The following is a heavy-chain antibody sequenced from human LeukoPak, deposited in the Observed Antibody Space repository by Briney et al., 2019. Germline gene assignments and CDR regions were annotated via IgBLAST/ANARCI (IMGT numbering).Heavy chain of an antibody. D-gene: IGHD6-6*01. Sequence: PSETLSLTCTVSGGSISSSSYYWGWIRQPPGKGLEWIGSIYYSGSTYYNPSLKSRVTISVDTSKNQFSLKLSSVTAADTAVYYCARGLRAARWAQPLAYWGQGTLVTVSS. CDR1: GGSISSSSYY. CDR3: ARGLRAARWAQPLAY. V-gene: IGHV4-39*07. J-gene: IGHJ4*02. CDR2: IYYSGST.